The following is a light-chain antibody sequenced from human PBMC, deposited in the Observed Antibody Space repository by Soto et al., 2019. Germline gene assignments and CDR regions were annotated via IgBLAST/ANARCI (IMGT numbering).Light chain of an antibody. Sequence: DRVMTQSPDTLSASPGERVSLSCRASQSVNNNLAWYQQKPGQAPRLLIYGASNRATGIPDRFSGSGSGTDFTLTITRLEPEDFAMYYCQRYDSFRTFGQGTKVDIK. CDR2: GAS. CDR3: QRYDSFRT. V-gene: IGKV3D-15*01. J-gene: IGKJ1*01. CDR1: QSVNNN.